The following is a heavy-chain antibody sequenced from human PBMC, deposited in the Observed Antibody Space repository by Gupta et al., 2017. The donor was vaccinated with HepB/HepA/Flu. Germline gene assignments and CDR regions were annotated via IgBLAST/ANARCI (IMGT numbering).Heavy chain of an antibody. CDR2: IYWNDDK. J-gene: IGHJ4*02. Sequence: QLTFTASGPTLVKPPHTLPLTSTFSGSPPSITRLVLGWIRQPPGKPLAWLALIYWNDDKQYSPSLKSRLIITKDTSKNQVVLTMTNMDSVDTATYYCAHRPAANFVGPPNYYFDYWGQGTLVTVSS. CDR1: GSPPSITRLV. V-gene: IGHV2-5*01. D-gene: IGHD2/OR15-2a*01. CDR3: AHRPAANFVGPPNYYFDY.